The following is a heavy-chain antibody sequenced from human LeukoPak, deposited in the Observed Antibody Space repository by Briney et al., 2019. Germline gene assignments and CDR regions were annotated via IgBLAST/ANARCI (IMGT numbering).Heavy chain of an antibody. J-gene: IGHJ6*02. CDR3: ARQIHLYYYDSSGSFYGMDV. CDR2: IDPSDSYT. CDR1: GYIFTSYW. V-gene: IGHV5-10-1*01. Sequence: GESLQISCKGSGYIFTSYWTSWVRQMPGKGLEWMGRIDPSDSYTNYSPSFQGHVTISADKSISTAYLQWSRLKASDTTMYYCARQIHLYYYDSSGSFYGMDVWGQGTTVTVSS. D-gene: IGHD3-22*01.